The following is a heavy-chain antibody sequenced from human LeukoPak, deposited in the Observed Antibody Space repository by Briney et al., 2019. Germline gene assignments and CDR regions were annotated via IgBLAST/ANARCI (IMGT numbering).Heavy chain of an antibody. J-gene: IGHJ3*02. CDR2: ICYSGST. Sequence: SETLSLTCTVSGGSVSSGSYYWSWIRQPPGKGLEWIGYICYSGSTNYNPSLKSRVTISVDTSKNQFSLKLSSVTAADTAVYYCARLWDSAFDIWGQGTMVTVSS. CDR3: ARLWDSAFDI. D-gene: IGHD1-26*01. V-gene: IGHV4-61*01. CDR1: GGSVSSGSYY.